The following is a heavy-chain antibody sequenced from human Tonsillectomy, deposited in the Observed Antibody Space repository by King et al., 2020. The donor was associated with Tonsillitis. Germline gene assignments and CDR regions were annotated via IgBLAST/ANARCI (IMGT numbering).Heavy chain of an antibody. J-gene: IGHJ4*02. CDR1: GGAISIYY. D-gene: IGHD6-6*01. V-gene: IGHV4-59*08. CDR2: IYYSGST. Sequence: VQLQESGPGLVKPSETLSLTCTVSGGAISIYYWSWIRQPPGTGLEWMGYIYYSGSTNHNPSLKSQVTISVETSKNKFSLKLSSVTAADTAVYYCARRGSSSTREGFDYWGQGTLVTVSS. CDR3: ARRGSSSTREGFDY.